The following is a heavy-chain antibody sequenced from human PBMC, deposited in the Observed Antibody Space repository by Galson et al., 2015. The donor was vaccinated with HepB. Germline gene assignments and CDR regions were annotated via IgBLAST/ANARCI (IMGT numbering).Heavy chain of an antibody. V-gene: IGHV3-30*18. Sequence: SLRLSCAASGFTFSSYGMHWVRQAPGKGLEWVAVISYDGSNKYYADSVKGRFTISRDNSKNTLYLQMNSLRAEDTAVYYCAKTQGDRGYDFWSGYPRDYYYYGMDVWGQGTTVTVSS. CDR1: GFTFSSYG. CDR2: ISYDGSNK. J-gene: IGHJ6*02. D-gene: IGHD3-3*01. CDR3: AKTQGDRGYDFWSGYPRDYYYYGMDV.